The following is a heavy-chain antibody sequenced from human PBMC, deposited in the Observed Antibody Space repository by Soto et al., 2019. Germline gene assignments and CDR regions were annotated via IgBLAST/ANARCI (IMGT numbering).Heavy chain of an antibody. CDR2: ISWNSGSI. CDR1: GFTFDDYA. J-gene: IGHJ4*02. Sequence: EVQLVESGGGLVQPGRSLRLSCAASGFTFDDYAMHWVRQAPGKGLEWVSGISWNSGSIGYADSVKGRFTISRDNAKNSLYLQTNSLRAEDTALYYCAAGYGSELYFDYWGQGTLVTVSS. D-gene: IGHD1-1*01. V-gene: IGHV3-9*01. CDR3: AAGYGSELYFDY.